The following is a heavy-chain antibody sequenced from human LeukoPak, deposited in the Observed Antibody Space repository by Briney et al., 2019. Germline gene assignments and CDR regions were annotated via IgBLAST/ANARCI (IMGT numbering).Heavy chain of an antibody. Sequence: SGGSLRLSCAASGFTFDDYAMHWVRQAPGKGLEWVSGISWNSGSIGYADSVKGRFTISRDNAKNSLYLQMNSLRAEDTALYYCAKAPTRGWYGLVDYWGQGTLVTASS. CDR2: ISWNSGSI. V-gene: IGHV3-9*01. CDR3: AKAPTRGWYGLVDY. CDR1: GFTFDDYA. J-gene: IGHJ4*02. D-gene: IGHD6-19*01.